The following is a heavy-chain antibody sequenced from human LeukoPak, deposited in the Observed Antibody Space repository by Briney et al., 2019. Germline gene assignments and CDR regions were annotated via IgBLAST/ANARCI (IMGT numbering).Heavy chain of an antibody. J-gene: IGHJ4*02. CDR2: INSDGSST. CDR3: ARPAIAASRVDY. Sequence: GGSLRLSCAASGFTFSSYWMHWVRQAPGKGLVWVSRINSDGSSTSYADSVKGRFTISRDNAKNTLYLQMNSLRAEDTAVYYCARPAIAASRVDYWGQGTLVTVSS. CDR1: GFTFSSYW. D-gene: IGHD6-25*01. V-gene: IGHV3-74*01.